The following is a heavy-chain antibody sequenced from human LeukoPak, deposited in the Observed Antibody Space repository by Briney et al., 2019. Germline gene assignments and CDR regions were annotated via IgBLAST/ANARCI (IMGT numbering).Heavy chain of an antibody. V-gene: IGHV3-43*01. CDR2: ITWDGATT. J-gene: IGHJ4*02. D-gene: IGHD5-18*01. Sequence: GGSLRLSCAASGFTFDDYMMHWVHQGPGRRLEWVSLITWDGATTYYADSVKGRFTISRDNSKNSLYPQMKSLRTEDTALYFCAKSIGGRRYSYGSDYWGQGTLVTVSS. CDR3: AKSIGGRRYSYGSDY. CDR1: GFTFDDYM.